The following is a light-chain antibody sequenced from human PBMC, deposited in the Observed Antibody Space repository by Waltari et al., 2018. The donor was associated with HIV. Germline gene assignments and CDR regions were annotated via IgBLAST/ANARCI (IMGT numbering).Light chain of an antibody. Sequence: IVMTQTPLSLSVTPGQPASISCKSSKSLLHCDRRTYLSWYYQKPGHPPQFLIYAVANRFSGVPDRFSGSGSWTSVTPKTSRVEAEDVGIYYCMQNIEVRSITFGQGTRLEIK. CDR2: AVA. V-gene: IGKV2D-29*01. CDR1: KSLLHCDRRTY. CDR3: MQNIEVRSIT. J-gene: IGKJ5*01.